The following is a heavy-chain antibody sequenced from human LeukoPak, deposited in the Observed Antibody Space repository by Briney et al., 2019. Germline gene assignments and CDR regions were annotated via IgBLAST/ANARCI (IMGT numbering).Heavy chain of an antibody. D-gene: IGHD3-10*01. V-gene: IGHV5-51*01. CDR1: GYSFTNFW. CDR3: ARLGRSMVRVIIDY. Sequence: GESLKISCKASGYSFTNFWIGWVRQMPGKGLEWMGLIYPDDSDTTYYPSFEGQVTISAGKSVTTAYLQWSSLKPSDTAMYYCARLGRSMVRVIIDYWGQGTLVTVSS. CDR2: IYPDDSDT. J-gene: IGHJ4*02.